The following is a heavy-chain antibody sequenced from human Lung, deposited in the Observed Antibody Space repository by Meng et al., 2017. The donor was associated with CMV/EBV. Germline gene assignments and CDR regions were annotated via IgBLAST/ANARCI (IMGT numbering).Heavy chain of an antibody. D-gene: IGHD3-10*01. J-gene: IGHJ6*02. CDR2: IYYSGST. CDR1: GGSISSYY. Sequence: SXTLSLXCTVSGGSISSYYWSWIRQPPGKGLEDIGYIYYSGSTSYNPSLKSRVTISVDTSKNQFSLKLSSVTAADTAVYYCARHGSGSYFYGMDVWGQGTXVTVSS. CDR3: ARHGSGSYFYGMDV. V-gene: IGHV4-59*01.